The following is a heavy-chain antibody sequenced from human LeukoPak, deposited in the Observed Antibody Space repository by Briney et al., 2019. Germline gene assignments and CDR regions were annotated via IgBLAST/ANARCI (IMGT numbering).Heavy chain of an antibody. V-gene: IGHV4-59*01. D-gene: IGHD3-10*01. CDR1: GGSISSYY. J-gene: IGHJ6*04. CDR3: ARGSDRGYYYYYGMDV. CDR2: IYYSGST. Sequence: PSETLSLTCTVSGGSISSYYWSWIRHPPGKGLEWIGYIYYSGSTNYNPSLKSRVTISVDTSKNQFSLKLSSVTAADTAVYYCARGSDRGYYYYYGMDVWGKGTTVTVSS.